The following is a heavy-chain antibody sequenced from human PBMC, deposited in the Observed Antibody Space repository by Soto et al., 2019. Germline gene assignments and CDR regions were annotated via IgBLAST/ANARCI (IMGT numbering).Heavy chain of an antibody. CDR1: GFTFSISA. D-gene: IGHD6-19*01. Sequence: GSLRLSCAASGFTFSISAMHWVRQAPGKGLEWVAVVSYNGNNKYYADSVKGRFTVSRDNSKNTVYLQMNSLRPEDTAVYYCAREAPHSGWTFDFWGQGTLVTVSS. CDR2: VSYNGNNK. V-gene: IGHV3-30*04. J-gene: IGHJ4*02. CDR3: AREAPHSGWTFDF.